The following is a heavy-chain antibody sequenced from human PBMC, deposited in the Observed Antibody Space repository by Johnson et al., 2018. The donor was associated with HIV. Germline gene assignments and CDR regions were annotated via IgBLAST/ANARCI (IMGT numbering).Heavy chain of an antibody. CDR3: ARDQAIFGVVLASDAFDI. D-gene: IGHD3-3*01. CDR1: GFTFSSYA. J-gene: IGHJ3*02. V-gene: IGHV3-30*04. CDR2: ISYDGSSK. Sequence: QEQLVESGGGVVQPGRSLRLSCAASGFTFSSYAMHWVRQAPGKGLEWVAVISYDGSSKYYADSVKGRFTISRDNSRNALYLQMNSLRAEDTAVYYCARDQAIFGVVLASDAFDIWGQGTMVTVSS.